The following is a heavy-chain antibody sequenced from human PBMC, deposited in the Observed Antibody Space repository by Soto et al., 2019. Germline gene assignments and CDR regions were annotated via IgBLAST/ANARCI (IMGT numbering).Heavy chain of an antibody. D-gene: IGHD6-13*01. V-gene: IGHV1-2*04. CDR3: AIGSSSSRRAFDS. J-gene: IGHJ3*02. Sequence: ASVKVSCKASGYTFTGYYMHWVRQAPGQGLEWMGWINPNSGGTNYAQKFQGWVTMTRDTSISTAYMELSRLRSDDTAVYYCAIGSSSSRRAFDSWGQGTSVTVAS. CDR2: INPNSGGT. CDR1: GYTFTGYY.